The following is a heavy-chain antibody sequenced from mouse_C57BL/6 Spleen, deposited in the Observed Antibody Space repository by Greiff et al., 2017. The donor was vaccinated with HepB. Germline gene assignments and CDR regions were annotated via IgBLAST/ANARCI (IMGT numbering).Heavy chain of an antibody. CDR3: ARTGNYYGSSWGYAMDY. Sequence: VKLVESGPGLVQPSQSLSITCTVSGFSLTSYGVHWVRQSPGKGLEWLGVIWSGGSTDYNAAFISRLSISKDNSKSQVFFKMNSLQADDTAIYYCARTGNYYGSSWGYAMDYWGQGTSVTVSS. CDR2: IWSGGST. D-gene: IGHD1-1*01. V-gene: IGHV2-2*01. CDR1: GFSLTSYG. J-gene: IGHJ4*01.